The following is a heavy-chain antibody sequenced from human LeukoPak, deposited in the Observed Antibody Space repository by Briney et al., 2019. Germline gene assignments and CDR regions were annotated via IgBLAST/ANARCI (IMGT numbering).Heavy chain of an antibody. CDR2: ITSTSSYI. Sequence: GGSLRLSCAASGFTFSSYGMNWVRQAPGEGLEWVSSITSTSSYIYYADSVKGRFTISRDNAKNSLYLQVNSLRAEDTAVYYCARVSSGWTSTFAYFDYWGQGTLVTVSS. J-gene: IGHJ4*02. CDR1: GFTFSSYG. CDR3: ARVSSGWTSTFAYFDY. V-gene: IGHV3-21*01. D-gene: IGHD6-19*01.